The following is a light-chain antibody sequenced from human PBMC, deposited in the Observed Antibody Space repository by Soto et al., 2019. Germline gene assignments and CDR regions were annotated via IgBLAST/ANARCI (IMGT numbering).Light chain of an antibody. V-gene: IGKV1-9*01. CDR1: QGFNIH. CDR3: LQLNDYPLT. Sequence: IQLTQSPSSLSAAVGDRVTITCRASQGFNIHLAWYQQKPGKAPKLLIFATSLLQTGVPSRFSGSGSGTNSRLTISSLQPEDVATYHCLQLNDYPLTFGGGTKIEIK. J-gene: IGKJ4*01. CDR2: ATS.